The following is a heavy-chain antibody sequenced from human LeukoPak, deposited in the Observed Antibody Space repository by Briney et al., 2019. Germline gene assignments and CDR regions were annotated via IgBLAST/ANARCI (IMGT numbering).Heavy chain of an antibody. CDR3: VRLVGATSQHFY. CDR2: IYYSGST. CDR1: GYSMTSGHY. J-gene: IGHJ4*02. Sequence: PSETLSLTCTVSGYSMTSGHYWGWIRQPPGKGLEWIGNIYYSGSTYYNPSLKSRVSMSVDRSKNQFSLYLSSVTAADTAVYYCVRLVGATSQHFYWGQGTLVTVSS. V-gene: IGHV4-38-2*02. D-gene: IGHD1-26*01.